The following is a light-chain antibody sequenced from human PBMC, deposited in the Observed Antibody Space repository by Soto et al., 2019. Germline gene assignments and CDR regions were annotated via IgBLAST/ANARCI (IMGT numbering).Light chain of an antibody. V-gene: IGLV1-47*01. CDR3: AAWDDSLSGLYV. CDR1: SSNIGSNY. Sequence: QSVLTQPPSASGTPGQRVSISCSGSSSNIGSNYVYWYQQLPGTAPKLLIHTNNQRPSGVPDRFSGSKSGTSASLAISALQSEDEADYYCAAWDDSLSGLYVFGTGTKLTVL. CDR2: TNN. J-gene: IGLJ1*01.